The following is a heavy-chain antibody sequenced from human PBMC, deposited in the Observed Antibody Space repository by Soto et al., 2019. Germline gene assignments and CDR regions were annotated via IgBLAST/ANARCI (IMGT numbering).Heavy chain of an antibody. D-gene: IGHD2-15*01. CDR2: ILYDGRNK. CDR3: ASYCSGGSCYGNGTNWFDP. Sequence: GGSLRLSCAASGFTFSSYGMHWVRQAPGKGLEWMTVILYDGRNKYYADSVKGRFTISRDNSKNTLYLQMNSLRSEDTAVYYCASYCSGGSCYGNGTNWFDPWGQGTPGHRLL. CDR1: GFTFSSYG. V-gene: IGHV3-30*03. J-gene: IGHJ5*02.